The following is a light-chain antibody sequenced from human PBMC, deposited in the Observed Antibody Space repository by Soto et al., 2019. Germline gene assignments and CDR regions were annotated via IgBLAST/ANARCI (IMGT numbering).Light chain of an antibody. J-gene: IGKJ5*01. CDR1: QSISSW. CDR3: QQSYRDPIT. CDR2: DAS. V-gene: IGKV1-39*01. Sequence: IQMTQSSSTLSASVVDRVTITWRASQSISSWLAWYQKKPGKAPNLLIYDASRLQSGVPSRFSGSGGGTDFTLSISSVQPEDFATYFCQQSYRDPITFGQGTRLEIK.